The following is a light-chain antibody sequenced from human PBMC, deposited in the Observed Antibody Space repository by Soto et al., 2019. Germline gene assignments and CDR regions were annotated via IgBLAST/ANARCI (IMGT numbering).Light chain of an antibody. CDR2: AAS. Sequence: DIQMTQSPSSLSPSVGDRVTITCRASQDISTYLNWYKQKPGKDPKLLIYAASSLQSGVPSRFSGSGSETDFTLTISRLQPEDFATYSCQQNYSTTWTFGQGTKVEIK. V-gene: IGKV1-39*01. CDR1: QDISTY. J-gene: IGKJ1*01. CDR3: QQNYSTTWT.